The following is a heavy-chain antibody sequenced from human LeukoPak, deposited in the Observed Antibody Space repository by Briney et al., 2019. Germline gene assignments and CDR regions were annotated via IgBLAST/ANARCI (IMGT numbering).Heavy chain of an antibody. CDR3: ARVPYYGSGKLDY. CDR1: GYTFTGYY. V-gene: IGHV1-2*02. CDR2: INPNSGGT. J-gene: IGHJ4*02. Sequence: ASVKVSCKASGYTFTGYYMHWVRQAPGQGLEWMGWINPNSGGTNYAQKFQGRVTMTRDTSISTAYMELSSLRSEDTAVYYCARVPYYGSGKLDYWGQGTLVTVSS. D-gene: IGHD3-10*01.